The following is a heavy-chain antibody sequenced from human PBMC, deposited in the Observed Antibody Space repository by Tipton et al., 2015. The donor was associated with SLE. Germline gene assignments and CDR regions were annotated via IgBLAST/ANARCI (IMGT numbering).Heavy chain of an antibody. D-gene: IGHD1-26*01. Sequence: TLSLTCAVSGGSISSSNWWSWVRQPPGKGLEWIGEIYHSGSTNYNPSLKSRVTISVDRSKNQFSLKLSSVTAADTAVYYCARGATTRYYYYGMDVWGQGTTVTVSS. V-gene: IGHV4-4*02. J-gene: IGHJ6*02. CDR3: ARGATTRYYYYGMDV. CDR1: GGSISSSNW. CDR2: IYHSGST.